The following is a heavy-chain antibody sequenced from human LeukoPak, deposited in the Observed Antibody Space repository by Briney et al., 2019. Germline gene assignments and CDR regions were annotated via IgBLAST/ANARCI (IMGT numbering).Heavy chain of an antibody. V-gene: IGHV1-46*01. J-gene: IGHJ4*02. CDR3: ARDQRLRMGYFDY. D-gene: IGHD3-16*01. Sequence: ASVKVSCKASGYTFTSYGISWVRQAPGQGLEWMGIINPSGGSTSYAQKFQGRVTMTRDMSTSTVYMELSSLRSEDTAVYYCARDQRLRMGYFDYWGQGTLVTVSS. CDR2: INPSGGST. CDR1: GYTFTSYG.